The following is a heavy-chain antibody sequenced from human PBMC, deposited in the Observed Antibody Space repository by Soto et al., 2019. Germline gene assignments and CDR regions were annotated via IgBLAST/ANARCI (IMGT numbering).Heavy chain of an antibody. CDR3: ASVIGTTIFAFDI. D-gene: IGHD1-7*01. J-gene: IGHJ3*02. Sequence: ASVKVSCKASGYTFTSYGISWVRQAPGQGLEWMGWINACNGNTNYSQKFQGRVTITRDTSASTAYMELSSVRSADTAVYYSASVIGTTIFAFDIWRNGTMVT. V-gene: IGHV1-18*01. CDR1: GYTFTSYG. CDR2: INACNGNT.